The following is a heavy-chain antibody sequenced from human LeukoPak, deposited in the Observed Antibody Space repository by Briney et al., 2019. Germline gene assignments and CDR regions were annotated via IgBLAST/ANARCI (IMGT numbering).Heavy chain of an antibody. CDR1: GFTFSSYA. Sequence: GGSLRLSCAASGFTFSSYAMHWVRQAPGKGLEWVAVISYDGSNKYYADSVKGRFTISRDNSKNTLYLQMNSLRAEDTAVYYCARDCGDAERIGAFDIXGXXTMVTVSS. CDR2: ISYDGSNK. CDR3: ARDCGDAERIGAFDI. J-gene: IGHJ3*02. D-gene: IGHD2-21*01. V-gene: IGHV3-30-3*01.